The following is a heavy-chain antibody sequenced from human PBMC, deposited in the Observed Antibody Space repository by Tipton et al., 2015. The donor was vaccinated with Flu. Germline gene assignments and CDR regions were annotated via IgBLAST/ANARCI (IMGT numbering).Heavy chain of an antibody. J-gene: IGHJ4*02. V-gene: IGHV4-34*01. CDR1: GGSFSGYY. CDR3: ARRGVAGRRYFDY. D-gene: IGHD6-19*01. CDR2: INHSGST. Sequence: TLSLTCAVYGGSFSGYYWSWIRQPPGKGLEWIGEINHSGSTNYNPSLKSRVTISVDTSKNQFSLKLSSVTAADTAVYYCARRGVAGRRYFDYWGQGTLVTVSS.